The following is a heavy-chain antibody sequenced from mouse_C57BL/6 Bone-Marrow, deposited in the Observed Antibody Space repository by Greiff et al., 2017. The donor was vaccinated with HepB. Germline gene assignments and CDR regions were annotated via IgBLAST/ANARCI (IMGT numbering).Heavy chain of an antibody. V-gene: IGHV1-4*01. CDR3: AFYDYDYLDY. J-gene: IGHJ2*01. D-gene: IGHD2-4*01. Sequence: QVQLKESGAELARPGASVKMSCKASGYTFTSYTMHWVKQRPGQGLEWIGYINPSSGYTKYNQKFKDKATLTADKSSSTAYMQLSSLTSEDSAVYYCAFYDYDYLDYWGQGTTLTVSS. CDR1: GYTFTSYT. CDR2: INPSSGYT.